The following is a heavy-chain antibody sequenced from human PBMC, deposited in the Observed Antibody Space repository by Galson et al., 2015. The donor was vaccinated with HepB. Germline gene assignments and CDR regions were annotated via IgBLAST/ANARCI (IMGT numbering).Heavy chain of an antibody. Sequence: SLRLSCAASGFTVSSNYMSWVRQAPGKGLEWVSVIYSGGSTYYADSVKGRFTISRDNSKNTLYLQMNSLRAEDTAVYYCARDFRVVPAAKGKDYWGQGTLVTVSS. CDR1: GFTVSSNY. V-gene: IGHV3-66*01. CDR2: IYSGGST. CDR3: ARDFRVVPAAKGKDY. J-gene: IGHJ4*02. D-gene: IGHD2-2*01.